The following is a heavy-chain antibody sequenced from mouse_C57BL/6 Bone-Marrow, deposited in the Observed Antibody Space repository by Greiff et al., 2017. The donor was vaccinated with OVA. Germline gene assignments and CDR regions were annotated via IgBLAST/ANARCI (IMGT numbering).Heavy chain of an antibody. D-gene: IGHD2-4*01. J-gene: IGHJ1*03. CDR2: IRSKSSNYAT. CDR3: VGGDGYDYDVPFYWYFDV. Sequence: EVQLVESGGGLVQPKGSLKLSCAASGFTFNTYAMHWVRQAPGKGLEWVARIRSKSSNYATYYADSVQDRFTISRDDSQSMIYLKMNDLKTRDTAMYYCVGGDGYDYDVPFYWYFDVWGTGTTVTVSA. CDR1: GFTFNTYA. V-gene: IGHV10-3*01.